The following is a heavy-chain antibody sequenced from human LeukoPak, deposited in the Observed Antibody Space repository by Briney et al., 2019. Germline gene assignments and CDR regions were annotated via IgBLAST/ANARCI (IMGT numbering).Heavy chain of an antibody. CDR1: GFTFSNFW. D-gene: IGHD3-16*01. Sequence: GGSPRLSCTASGFTFSNFWMGWVRQAPGKGLEWVANIKQDETEKFYLGSVKGRFTISRDNAKNSLYLQMNSLRVEDTALYYCARKLWHRNDCWGQGTLVTVSS. J-gene: IGHJ4*02. CDR3: ARKLWHRNDC. CDR2: IKQDETEK. V-gene: IGHV3-7*03.